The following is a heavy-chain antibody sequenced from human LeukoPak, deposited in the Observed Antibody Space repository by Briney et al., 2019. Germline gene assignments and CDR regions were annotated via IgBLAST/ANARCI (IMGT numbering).Heavy chain of an antibody. Sequence: GGSLRLSCAASGFTISSYWMNWVRQAPGKGLEWVANIKQDGSEKKYVDSVKGRFTISRDNAKNSLYLQMNSLRAEDTAVYYCARFLLGSSWAENDYWGQGTLVTVSS. D-gene: IGHD6-13*01. CDR3: ARFLLGSSWAENDY. CDR2: IKQDGSEK. J-gene: IGHJ4*02. CDR1: GFTISSYW. V-gene: IGHV3-7*01.